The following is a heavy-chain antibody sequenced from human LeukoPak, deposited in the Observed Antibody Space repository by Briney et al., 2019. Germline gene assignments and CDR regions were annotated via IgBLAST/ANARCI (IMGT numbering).Heavy chain of an antibody. CDR2: ISSSSSYI. Sequence: PGGSLRLSCAASGFTFSSYSMNWVRQAPGKGLEWVSSISSSSSYIYYADSVKGRFTISRDNAKNSLYLQMNSLRAEDTAVYYCARDSSPIGPPKDAFDIWGQGTMVTVSS. CDR1: GFTFSSYS. V-gene: IGHV3-21*01. D-gene: IGHD3-22*01. J-gene: IGHJ3*02. CDR3: ARDSSPIGPPKDAFDI.